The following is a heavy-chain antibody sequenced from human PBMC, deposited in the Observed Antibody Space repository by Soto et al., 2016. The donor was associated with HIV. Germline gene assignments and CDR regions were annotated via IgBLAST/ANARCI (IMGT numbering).Heavy chain of an antibody. CDR3: ARVHITMVEGIDY. Sequence: QVQLVQSGAEVKKPGASAKVSCKASGYTFTGHYMHWVRQAPGQGLEWMGWINPNRGATSYAQKFQDRVTMTRDTSISTAFMELSRVRSDDTAVYYCARVHITMVEGIDYWGQGTLVTVSS. J-gene: IGHJ4*02. CDR1: GYTFTGHY. D-gene: IGHD3-10*01. V-gene: IGHV1-2*02. CDR2: INPNRGAT.